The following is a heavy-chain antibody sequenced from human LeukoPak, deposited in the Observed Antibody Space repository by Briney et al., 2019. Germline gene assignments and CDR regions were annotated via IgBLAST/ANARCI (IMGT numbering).Heavy chain of an antibody. D-gene: IGHD1-26*01. CDR3: ARERRIVGATTSYYFDY. J-gene: IGHJ4*02. Sequence: ASVKVSCKASGYTFTSYYMHRVRQAPGQGLEWMGIINPSGGSTTYAQKFQGRVTMTRDTSTSTVYMELSSPRSEDTAVYYCARERRIVGATTSYYFDYWGRGTLVTVSS. V-gene: IGHV1-46*01. CDR1: GYTFTSYY. CDR2: INPSGGST.